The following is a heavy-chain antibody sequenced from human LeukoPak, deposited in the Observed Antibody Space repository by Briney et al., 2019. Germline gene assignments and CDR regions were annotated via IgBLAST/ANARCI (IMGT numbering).Heavy chain of an antibody. CDR3: AKEDYVPFDY. V-gene: IGHV3-30*18. CDR2: ISYDGSNK. Sequence: GGSLRLSCAASGFTFSSYGMHWVRQAPGKGLEWVAVISYDGSNKYYADSVKGRFTISRDNSKNTLYLQMNSLRAVDTAVYYCAKEDYVPFDYWGQGTLVTVSS. J-gene: IGHJ4*02. CDR1: GFTFSSYG. D-gene: IGHD4-17*01.